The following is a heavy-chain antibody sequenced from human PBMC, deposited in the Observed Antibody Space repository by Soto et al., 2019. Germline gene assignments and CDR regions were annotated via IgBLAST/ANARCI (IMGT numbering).Heavy chain of an antibody. CDR3: AKDGGADGYFGNWLDP. D-gene: IGHD5-12*01. Sequence: QVHLVQSGAEVKKPGSSVNVSCKASGGTFSNYAITWVRQAPGQGLEWVGRIIPIFGTTNVAQKFQGRVTITADXXTXTAYMELSGLRSDDTAVYYCAKDGGADGYFGNWLDPWGQGTLVTVSS. V-gene: IGHV1-69*15. CDR1: GGTFSNYA. CDR2: IIPIFGTT. J-gene: IGHJ5*02.